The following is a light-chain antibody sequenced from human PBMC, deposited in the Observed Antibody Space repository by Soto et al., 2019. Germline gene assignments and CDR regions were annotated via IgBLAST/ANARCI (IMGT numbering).Light chain of an antibody. J-gene: IGKJ4*01. Sequence: DIQMTQSPSILSASVGDRVTITCRASQSISTWLAWSQQKPGKAPKVLXFKXSSLESGVPSRFSGSGSGTEFTLTISGLQPDDFATYYCQQSYSTPFTFGGGTTADIK. CDR2: KXS. CDR1: QSISTW. CDR3: QQSYSTPFT. V-gene: IGKV1-5*03.